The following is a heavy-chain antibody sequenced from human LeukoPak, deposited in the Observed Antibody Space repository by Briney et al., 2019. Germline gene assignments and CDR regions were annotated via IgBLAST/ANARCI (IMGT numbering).Heavy chain of an antibody. D-gene: IGHD5-12*01. V-gene: IGHV1-2*02. Sequence: GASVKVSCKASGYTFTGYYMHWVRQAPGQGLEWMGWINPNSGGTNYAQKFQGRVTMTRDTSISTAYMELSRLRSDDTAVYYCARDLGSGYGHNWFDPWGQGTLVTVSS. CDR3: ARDLGSGYGHNWFDP. CDR2: INPNSGGT. CDR1: GYTFTGYY. J-gene: IGHJ5*02.